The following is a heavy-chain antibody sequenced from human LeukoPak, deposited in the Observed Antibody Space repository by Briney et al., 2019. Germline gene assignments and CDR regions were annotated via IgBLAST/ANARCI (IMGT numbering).Heavy chain of an antibody. CDR1: GFTFSSYG. Sequence: GGSLRLSCAASGFTFSSYGMHWVRQAPGKGLEWVAFIRYDGSNKYYADSVKGRFTISRDNSKNTLYLQMNSLRAEDTAVYYCASLIAVAGTVDYWGQGTLVTVSS. J-gene: IGHJ4*02. V-gene: IGHV3-30*02. CDR2: IRYDGSNK. CDR3: ASLIAVAGTVDY. D-gene: IGHD6-19*01.